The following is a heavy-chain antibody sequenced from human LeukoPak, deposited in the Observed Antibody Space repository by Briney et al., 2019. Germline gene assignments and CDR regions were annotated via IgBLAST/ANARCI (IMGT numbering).Heavy chain of an antibody. CDR3: ARGTELWFGELLQPPDFDY. V-gene: IGHV1-8*01. J-gene: IGHJ4*02. CDR2: MNPNSGNT. D-gene: IGHD3-10*01. Sequence: ASVTVSCKASGYTLTNFDINWVRQATGQGLEWMGWMNPNSGNTGYAQKFQGRVTITRNTSISTAYMELSSLRSEDTAVYYCARGTELWFGELLQPPDFDYWGQGTLVTVSS. CDR1: GYTLTNFD.